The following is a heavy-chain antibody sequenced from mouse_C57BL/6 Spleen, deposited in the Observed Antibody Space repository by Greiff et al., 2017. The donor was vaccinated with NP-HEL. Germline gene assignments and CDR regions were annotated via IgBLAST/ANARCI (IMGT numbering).Heavy chain of an antibody. CDR2: IDPSDSYT. Sequence: QVQLQQPGAELVMPGASVKLSCKASGYTFTSYWMHWVKQRPGQGLEWIGEIDPSDSYTNYNQKFKGKSTLTVDKSSSTAYMQLSSLTSEDSAVYYCARGGPYRGFDYWGQGTTLTVSS. D-gene: IGHD2-10*01. CDR1: GYTFTSYW. J-gene: IGHJ2*01. V-gene: IGHV1-69*01. CDR3: ARGGPYRGFDY.